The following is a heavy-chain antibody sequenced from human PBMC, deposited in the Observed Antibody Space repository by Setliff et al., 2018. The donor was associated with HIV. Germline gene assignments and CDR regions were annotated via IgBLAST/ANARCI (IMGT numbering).Heavy chain of an antibody. CDR2: IRSKDNNYVT. V-gene: IGHV3-73*01. CDR3: SRGPEYPYYFDY. CDR1: GFIFSGSA. Sequence: GGSLRLSCAASGFIFSGSAMHWVRQASGKGLAWVGRIRSKDNNYVTTYAASVKGRFTISRDDSKSRAYLQMNSLKIEDTAVYYCSRGPEYPYYFDYWGQGTQVTVSS. J-gene: IGHJ4*02. D-gene: IGHD2-2*01.